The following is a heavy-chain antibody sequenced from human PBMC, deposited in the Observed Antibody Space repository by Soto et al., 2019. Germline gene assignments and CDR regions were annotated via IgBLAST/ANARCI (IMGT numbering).Heavy chain of an antibody. D-gene: IGHD6-6*01. V-gene: IGHV1-69*06. CDR3: ASGDTYSSSSGGYSYYYGMDV. CDR2: IIPIFGTA. CDR1: GGTFSSYA. Sequence: QVQLVQSGAEVKKPGSSVKGSCKASGGTFSSYAISWVRQAPGQGLEWMGGIIPIFGTANYAQKFQGRVTITADKSTSTAYMELSSLRSEDTAVYYCASGDTYSSSSGGYSYYYGMDVWGQGTTVTVSS. J-gene: IGHJ6*02.